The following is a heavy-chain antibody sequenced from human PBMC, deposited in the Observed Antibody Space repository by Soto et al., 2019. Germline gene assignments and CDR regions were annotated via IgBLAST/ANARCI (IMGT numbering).Heavy chain of an antibody. CDR2: IYQNGHT. V-gene: IGHV4-4*02. CDR3: ARDAAVAGETDRFDS. J-gene: IGHJ4*02. CDR1: SGSIKTDVW. D-gene: IGHD6-19*01. Sequence: SETLSLTCTVSSGSIKTDVWWSWLRRPPGKGLEWIGEIYQNGHTNYNPSLKSRVTMSVDKSKSQFSLMLTSVTAADTVMYYCARDAAVAGETDRFDSWGQGILVTVSS.